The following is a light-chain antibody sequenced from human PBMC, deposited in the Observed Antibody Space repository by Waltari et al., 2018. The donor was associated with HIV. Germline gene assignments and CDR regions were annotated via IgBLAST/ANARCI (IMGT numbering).Light chain of an antibody. V-gene: IGKV1-NL1*01. CDR1: QGISNF. J-gene: IGKJ1*01. CDR3: QQYYNTPPWT. CDR2: LAS. Sequence: DIQMTQSPPSLSASVGDRVTTTCRASQGISNFLAWYQQKPGKAPRLLLSLASKLESGVPSRFSGSGSGTDYTLTISSLQPEDFATYYCQQYYNTPPWTFGQGTKVEIK.